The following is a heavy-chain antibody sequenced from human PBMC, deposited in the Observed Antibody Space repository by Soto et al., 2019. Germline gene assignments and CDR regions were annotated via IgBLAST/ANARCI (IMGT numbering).Heavy chain of an antibody. V-gene: IGHV3-23*01. Sequence: GGSLRLSCAASGFTFSSYAMSWVRRAPGKGLEWVSAISGSGGSTYYADSVKGRFTISRDNSKNTLYLQMNSLRAEDTAVYYCAKEQGTSSSWSYYYYYYGMAVWGQGTTVTVSS. J-gene: IGHJ6*02. CDR2: ISGSGGST. CDR3: AKEQGTSSSWSYYYYYYGMAV. CDR1: GFTFSSYA. D-gene: IGHD6-13*01.